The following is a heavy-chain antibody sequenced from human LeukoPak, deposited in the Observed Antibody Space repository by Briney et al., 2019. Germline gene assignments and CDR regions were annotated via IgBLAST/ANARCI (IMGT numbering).Heavy chain of an antibody. CDR3: ARQYYYDSNGYSSDAFDI. V-gene: IGHV4-59*08. J-gene: IGHJ3*02. CDR1: GGSISSYY. D-gene: IGHD3-22*01. Sequence: SETLSLTCTVSGGSISSYYWSWIRQPPGKGLEWIGYIYYSGSTNYNPSLKSRVTISVDTSKNQFSLKLSSVTAADTAVYYCARQYYYDSNGYSSDAFDIWGQGTMVTVSS. CDR2: IYYSGST.